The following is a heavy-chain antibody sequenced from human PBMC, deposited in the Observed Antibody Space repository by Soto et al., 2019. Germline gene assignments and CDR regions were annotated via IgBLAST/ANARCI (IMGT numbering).Heavy chain of an antibody. Sequence: LXLSFAAARFTFRVYGRHWVLQAPVSGLEWVAVISYDGSNKYYADSVKGRFTISRDNSKNTLYVQMNSLRAEDTAVYYCAKDGSLIAARRRGGLDYWGQGTLVPV. J-gene: IGHJ4*02. CDR3: AKDGSLIAARRRGGLDY. V-gene: IGHV3-30*18. CDR1: RFTFRVYG. D-gene: IGHD6-6*01. CDR2: ISYDGSNK.